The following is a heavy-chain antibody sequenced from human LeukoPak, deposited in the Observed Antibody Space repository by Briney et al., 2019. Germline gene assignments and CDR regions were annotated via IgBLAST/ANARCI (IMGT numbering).Heavy chain of an antibody. CDR3: AKGSLGSWYYFDY. CDR1: GFTFGSSA. J-gene: IGHJ4*02. CDR2: FSRIGPDT. D-gene: IGHD6-13*01. V-gene: IGHV3-23*01. Sequence: PGGSLRLSCAASGFTFGSSAMSWVRQAPGKGPEWVSTFSRIGPDTYYADSVKGRFTIFRDISKNTLYLQMNSLRAEDTAVYYCAKGSLGSWYYFDYWGQGTLVTVSS.